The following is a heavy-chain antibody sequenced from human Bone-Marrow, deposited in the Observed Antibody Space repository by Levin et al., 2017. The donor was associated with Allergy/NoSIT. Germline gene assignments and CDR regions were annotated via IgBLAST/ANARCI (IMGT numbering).Heavy chain of an antibody. Sequence: LSLTCAASGFTFGSYNMYWVRQAPGKGLEWVSSLSGDSTYIFYGDSVKGRFTVSRDNARNSLYLQMNSLRVEDTAVYYCARGQFGDYYYMDVWGNGTTVSVSS. D-gene: IGHD3-10*01. CDR3: ARGQFGDYYYMDV. V-gene: IGHV3-21*01. CDR2: LSGDSTYI. J-gene: IGHJ6*03. CDR1: GFTFGSYN.